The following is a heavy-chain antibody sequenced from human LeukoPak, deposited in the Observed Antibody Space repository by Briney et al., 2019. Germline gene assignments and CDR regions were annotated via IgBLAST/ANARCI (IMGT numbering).Heavy chain of an antibody. CDR1: GGSISSSSYY. V-gene: IGHV4-39*01. Sequence: SETLSLTCTVSGGSISSSSYYWGWIRQPPGKGLEWIGSIYYSGSTYYNPSLKSRVTISVDTSKNQFSLKLSSVTAADTAVYYCARHLRRTGTTPYWGQGTLVTVSS. J-gene: IGHJ4*02. D-gene: IGHD1-7*01. CDR2: IYYSGST. CDR3: ARHLRRTGTTPY.